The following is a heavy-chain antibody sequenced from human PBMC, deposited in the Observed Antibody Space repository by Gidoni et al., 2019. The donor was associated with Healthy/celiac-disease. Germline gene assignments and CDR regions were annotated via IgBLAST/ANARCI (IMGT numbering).Heavy chain of an antibody. D-gene: IGHD4-17*01. CDR3: ARDRYGDYFDY. CDR2: ISYDGSNK. CDR1: GFTFSSYA. Sequence: QVQLVESGGGVVQPGRSLRLSCAASGFTFSSYAMHWVRQAPGKGLEWVAVISYDGSNKYYADSVKGRFTISRDNSKNTLYLQMNSLRAEDTAVYYCARDRYGDYFDYWGQGTLVTVSS. J-gene: IGHJ4*02. V-gene: IGHV3-30-3*01.